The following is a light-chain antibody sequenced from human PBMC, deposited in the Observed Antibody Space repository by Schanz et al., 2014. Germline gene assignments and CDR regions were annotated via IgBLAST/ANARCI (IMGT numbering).Light chain of an antibody. V-gene: IGLV1-40*01. CDR1: SSNIGAGYV. CDR3: LSYDTSRHWV. J-gene: IGLJ3*02. Sequence: QSVLTQPPSVSGAPGQRVTISCTGSSSNIGAGYVLHWYQQLPGTAPKLLIYGNSNRPSGVPDRFSGSRSGTSASLAITGLQAEDEGDYYCLSYDTSRHWVFGGGTKLTVL. CDR2: GNS.